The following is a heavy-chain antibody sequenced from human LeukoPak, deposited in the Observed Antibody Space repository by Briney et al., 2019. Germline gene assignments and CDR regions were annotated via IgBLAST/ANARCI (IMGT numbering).Heavy chain of an antibody. CDR1: GFTFSSYA. J-gene: IGHJ4*02. D-gene: IGHD5-12*01. V-gene: IGHV3-21*01. Sequence: PGGSLRLSCAASGFTFSSYAMSWVRQAPGKGLEWVSSISSSSSYIYYADSVKGRFTISRDNAKNSLYLQMNSLRAEDTAVYYCARDPYDTGLIVATSYWGQGTLVTVSS. CDR3: ARDPYDTGLIVATSY. CDR2: ISSSSSYI.